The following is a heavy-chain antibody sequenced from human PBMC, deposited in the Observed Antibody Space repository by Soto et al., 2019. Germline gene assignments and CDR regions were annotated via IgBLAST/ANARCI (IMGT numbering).Heavy chain of an antibody. J-gene: IGHJ4*02. CDR2: IKSKTDGGTT. V-gene: IGHV3-15*07. CDR3: TTRSSGWYEKYYFDY. CDR1: GFTCSNAW. Sequence: LRLSCAASGFTCSNAWMNWVRQAPGKGLEWVGRIKSKTDGGTTDYAAPVKGRFTISRDDSKNTLYLQMNSLKTEDTAVYYCTTRSSGWYEKYYFDYWGQGTLVTVSS. D-gene: IGHD6-19*01.